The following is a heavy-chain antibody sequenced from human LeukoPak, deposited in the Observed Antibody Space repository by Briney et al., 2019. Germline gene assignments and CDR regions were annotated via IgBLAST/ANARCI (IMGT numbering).Heavy chain of an antibody. V-gene: IGHV4-31*03. CDR1: GGSISSGGYY. CDR2: IYYSGST. CDR3: ARVGGYCSGGSCYSGWFDP. D-gene: IGHD2-15*01. Sequence: PSQTLSLTCTVSGGSISSGGYYWSWIRQHPGKGLEWIGYIYYSGSTCYSPSLKSRVTISVDTSKNQFSLKLSSVTAADTAVYYCARVGGYCSGGSCYSGWFDPWGQGTLVTVSS. J-gene: IGHJ5*02.